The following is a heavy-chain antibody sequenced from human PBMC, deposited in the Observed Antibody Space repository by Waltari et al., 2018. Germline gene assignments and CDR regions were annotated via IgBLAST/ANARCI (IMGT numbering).Heavy chain of an antibody. CDR1: GIHLGSCG. V-gene: IGHV3-7*01. D-gene: IGHD6-19*01. CDR3: ARERRGQSGWYYFDF. Sequence: EVQLVESGGGLVQPGGSRGLPCAAPGIHLGSCGEAWVRQAPGKGLEWVANIKQDGSEEYYVDSVKGRFTISKDNAKNSLYLQMNSLRAEDTAVYFCARERRGQSGWYYFDFWGQGSLVTVSS. CDR2: IKQDGSEE. J-gene: IGHJ4*02.